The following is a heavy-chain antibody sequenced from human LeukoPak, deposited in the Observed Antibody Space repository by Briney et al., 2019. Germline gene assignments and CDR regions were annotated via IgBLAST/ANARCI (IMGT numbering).Heavy chain of an antibody. J-gene: IGHJ4*02. Sequence: ASVTVSCTASGYTFTSYAMHWVRQASGQRLEWMGWINAGNGNTKYSQKFQGRVTITRDTSASTAYMELSSLRSEDTAVYYCARYGGSGWYRNLDYWGQGTLVTVSS. CDR1: GYTFTSYA. D-gene: IGHD6-19*01. CDR2: INAGNGNT. V-gene: IGHV1-3*01. CDR3: ARYGGSGWYRNLDY.